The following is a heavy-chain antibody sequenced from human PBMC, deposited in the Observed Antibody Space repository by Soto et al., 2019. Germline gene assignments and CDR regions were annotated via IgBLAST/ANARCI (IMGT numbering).Heavy chain of an antibody. V-gene: IGHV2-5*02. Sequence: GPTLVNPTQTLPLTCPFSGFSLSTSGVGVGWIRQPPGKALEWLALIYWDDDKPYSPSLKSRLTITKDTTTNRVLLTMTNLDPVDTATYYCARTYYYDTSSSYVFDYWGQGTLVTVSS. CDR3: ARTYYYDTSSSYVFDY. J-gene: IGHJ4*02. CDR1: GFSLSTSGVG. D-gene: IGHD3-22*01. CDR2: IYWDDDK.